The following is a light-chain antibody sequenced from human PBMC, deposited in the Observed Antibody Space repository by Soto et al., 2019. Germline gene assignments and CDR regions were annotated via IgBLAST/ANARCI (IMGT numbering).Light chain of an antibody. CDR2: SSS. CDR3: AARDDRPNGYV. Sequence: SVLTQPPSASGTTGQWVTISCSGGSSNIGSNTVNWYQHLPGTAPKVLIYSSSQRPPGVPDRFSGSKSGTSASLAISGLQSEDDAYYQCAARDDRPNGYVVATGPKANVL. CDR1: SSNIGSNT. V-gene: IGLV1-44*01. J-gene: IGLJ1*01.